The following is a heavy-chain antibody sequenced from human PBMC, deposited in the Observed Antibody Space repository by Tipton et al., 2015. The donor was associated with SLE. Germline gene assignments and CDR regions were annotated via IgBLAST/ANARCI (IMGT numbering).Heavy chain of an antibody. J-gene: IGHJ6*02. V-gene: IGHV4-38-2*02. CDR2: AYHGGSA. D-gene: IGHD6-13*01. CDR1: GYSIKSTGYY. CDR3: ARDAGSSWQAYYYYYYGMDV. Sequence: TLSLTCSVSGYSIKSTGYYWGWIRQPPGKGLEWVGTAYHGGSASYNPSLTSRVTISLDTSKNHFFLTLTSVTAADTAAYYCARDAGSSWQAYYYYYYGMDVWGQGTTVTVSS.